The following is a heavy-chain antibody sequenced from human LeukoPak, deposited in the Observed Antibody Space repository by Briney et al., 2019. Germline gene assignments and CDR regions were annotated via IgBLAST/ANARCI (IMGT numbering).Heavy chain of an antibody. J-gene: IGHJ4*02. D-gene: IGHD1-1*01. CDR2: ISPISGTT. CDR1: GGTFISYT. CDR3: ATPPTGTTTTGEYYFDY. Sequence: GASVKVSCKASGGTFISYTITWVRQAPGQGLEWTGGISPISGTTNYAQKFQGRVTITTDESRSTAYMELSSLRSEDTAVYYCATPPTGTTTTGEYYFDYWGQGTLVTVSS. V-gene: IGHV1-69*05.